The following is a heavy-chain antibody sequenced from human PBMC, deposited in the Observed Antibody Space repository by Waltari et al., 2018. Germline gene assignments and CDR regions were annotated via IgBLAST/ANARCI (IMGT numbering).Heavy chain of an antibody. J-gene: IGHJ4*02. CDR3: ARDPYCTGGVCSYYFDY. Sequence: QVQLVQSGAEVKKPGASVKVSCKASGYTFTSYYMHWVRQAPGQGLEWMGIINPSGGSTSYAQKFQGRVTMTRDTSTSTVYMERSSLRSEDTAVYYCARDPYCTGGVCSYYFDYWGQGTLVTVSS. V-gene: IGHV1-46*01. CDR2: INPSGGST. D-gene: IGHD2-8*02. CDR1: GYTFTSYY.